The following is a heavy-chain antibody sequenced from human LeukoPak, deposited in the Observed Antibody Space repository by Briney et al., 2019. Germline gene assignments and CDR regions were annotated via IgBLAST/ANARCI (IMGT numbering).Heavy chain of an antibody. CDR1: GFTFSNAR. D-gene: IGHD2-2*01. V-gene: IGHV3-15*01. CDR3: TTHVVPAAMGFDY. Sequence: GGSLRLTCAASGFTFSNARMSWVRQAPGKGLEWVGRIKSKTDGGTTDYAAPVKGRFTISRDDSKNTLYLQMNSLKTEDTAVYYCTTHVVPAAMGFDYWGQGTLVTVSS. J-gene: IGHJ4*02. CDR2: IKSKTDGGTT.